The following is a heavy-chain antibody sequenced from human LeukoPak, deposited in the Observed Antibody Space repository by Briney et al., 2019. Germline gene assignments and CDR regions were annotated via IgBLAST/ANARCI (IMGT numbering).Heavy chain of an antibody. CDR3: AKLPAPEGYDYGSIDY. Sequence: GGSLRLSCAASGFTFSTYAIHWVRQAPGKGLEWVAVIWYDGSEQYYADSMKGRFIISRDNSKSTSDLQMNSLRAEDTAVYYCAKLPAPEGYDYGSIDYWGQGTLVTVSS. CDR1: GFTFSTYA. J-gene: IGHJ4*02. V-gene: IGHV3-30*02. CDR2: IWYDGSEQ. D-gene: IGHD5-18*01.